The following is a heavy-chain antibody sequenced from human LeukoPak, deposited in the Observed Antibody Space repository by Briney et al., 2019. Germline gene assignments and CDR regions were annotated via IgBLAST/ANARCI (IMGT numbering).Heavy chain of an antibody. Sequence: GGSLRLSCAASGFTFSSYWMSWVRQAPGKGLEWVANIKQDGSEENYVDSVKGRFTISRDNAKNSLYLQMNSLRAEDTALYYCAREWMGYSISRRYYYYYMDVWGKGTTVTVSS. J-gene: IGHJ6*03. CDR2: IKQDGSEE. CDR1: GFTFSSYW. CDR3: AREWMGYSISRRYYYYYMDV. D-gene: IGHD6-13*01. V-gene: IGHV3-7*01.